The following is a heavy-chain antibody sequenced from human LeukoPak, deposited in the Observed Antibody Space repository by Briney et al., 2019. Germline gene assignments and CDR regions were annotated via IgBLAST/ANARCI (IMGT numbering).Heavy chain of an antibody. CDR3: ARESPDILTGYCKNWFDP. J-gene: IGHJ5*02. Sequence: ALVKVSCKASGYTFTGYYMNWVRQAPGQGLEWMGWINPNSGGTNYAQKFQGRVTMTRDTSISTAYMELSRLRSDDTAVYYCARESPDILTGYCKNWFDPWGQGTLVTVSS. CDR1: GYTFTGYY. D-gene: IGHD3-9*01. CDR2: INPNSGGT. V-gene: IGHV1-2*02.